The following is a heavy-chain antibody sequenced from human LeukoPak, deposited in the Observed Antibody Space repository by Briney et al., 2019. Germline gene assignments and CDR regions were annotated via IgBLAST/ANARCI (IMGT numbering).Heavy chain of an antibody. Sequence: KSSETLSLTCAVYGGSFNGYYWSWIRQPPGKGLEWIGEINHSGSTNYNPSLKSRVTISVDTSKNQFSLKLSSVTAADTAVYYCARGDFWSGPGSHNWFDPWGQGTLVTVSS. V-gene: IGHV4-34*01. CDR3: ARGDFWSGPGSHNWFDP. CDR1: GGSFNGYY. D-gene: IGHD3-3*01. CDR2: INHSGST. J-gene: IGHJ5*02.